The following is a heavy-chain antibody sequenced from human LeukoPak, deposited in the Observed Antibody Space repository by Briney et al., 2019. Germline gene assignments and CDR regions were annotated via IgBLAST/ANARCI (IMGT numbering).Heavy chain of an antibody. CDR3: AKGRPLLDV. CDR2: IIDSGGIT. Sequence: PGGSLRLSCAASGITFSNYAMTWVRQAPGKGLEWVSVIIDSGGITSYADSVKGRFTISRDNSKNTLYLQMNSLRAEDTAIYYCAKGRPLLDVWGQGTTVTVS. CDR1: GITFSNYA. J-gene: IGHJ6*02. V-gene: IGHV3-23*01.